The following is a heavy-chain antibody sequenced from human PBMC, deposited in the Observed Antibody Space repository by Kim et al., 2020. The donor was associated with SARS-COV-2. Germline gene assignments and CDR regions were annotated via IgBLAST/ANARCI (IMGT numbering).Heavy chain of an antibody. V-gene: IGHV1-3*04. CDR3: ARDPWLSFSYFDY. CDR1: GYTFTSFA. J-gene: IGHJ4*02. D-gene: IGHD3-22*01. CDR2: INTGNGDT. Sequence: ASVKVSCKASGYTFTSFAMHWVRQAPGQRLEWMGWINTGNGDTKHLQKFQDRVTITRDTSASTAYMELSSLRSEDTAVYYCARDPWLSFSYFDYWGQGTLVTVSS.